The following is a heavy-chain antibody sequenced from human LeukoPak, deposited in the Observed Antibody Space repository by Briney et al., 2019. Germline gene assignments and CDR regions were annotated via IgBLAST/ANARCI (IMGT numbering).Heavy chain of an antibody. V-gene: IGHV4-59*01. Sequence: SETLSLTCTVSGGSISSYYWRWIRQPPGKGLEWIGYIYYNGSTNYNPSLKRRVTISINTSKNQFSLKRSSVTAADTAVYYCARDPISGLGNVWGKGTTVTVSS. CDR1: GGSISSYY. CDR3: ARDPISGLGNV. CDR2: IYYNGST. J-gene: IGHJ6*04. D-gene: IGHD6-19*01.